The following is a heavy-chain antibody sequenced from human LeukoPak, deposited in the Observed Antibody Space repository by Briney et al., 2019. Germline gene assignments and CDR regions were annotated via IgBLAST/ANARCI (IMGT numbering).Heavy chain of an antibody. CDR3: TNWNDIGTVL. CDR1: GYTFTGYY. Sequence: ASVKVSCKASGYTFTGYYMHWVRQAPGQGLEWMGGFDPEDGETIYAQKFQGRVTMTEDTSTDTAYMELSSLRSEDTAVYYCTNWNDIGTVLWGQGTLVTVSS. D-gene: IGHD1-1*01. CDR2: FDPEDGET. V-gene: IGHV1-24*01. J-gene: IGHJ4*02.